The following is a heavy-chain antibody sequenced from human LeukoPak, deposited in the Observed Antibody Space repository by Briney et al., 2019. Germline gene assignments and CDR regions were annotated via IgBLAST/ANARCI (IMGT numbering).Heavy chain of an antibody. CDR3: ARAYNWNQDRGLRY. CDR1: GYTFTSYD. V-gene: IGHV1-8*01. J-gene: IGHJ4*02. D-gene: IGHD1-20*01. CDR2: MNPNRGNT. Sequence: ASVKVSCKASGYTFTSYDINWVRQATGQGLEWMGWMNPNRGNTGYAQKFQGRVTMTRNTSISTAYMELSSLRSEDTAVYYCARAYNWNQDRGLRYWGQGTLVTVSS.